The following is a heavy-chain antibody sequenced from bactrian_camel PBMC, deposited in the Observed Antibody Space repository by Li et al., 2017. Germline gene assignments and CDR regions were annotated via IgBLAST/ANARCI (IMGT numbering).Heavy chain of an antibody. Sequence: VQLVESGGGSVQAGGSLRLSCAASGYTYSSNAMAWFRQAPGKEREGVAHIHTAGGTTYYADSVKGRFTISQDNAKSTVYLQMNSLKPEDTAVYYCAASFFNSGGTWYEGAVPSEDEYNYWGQGTQVTVS. CDR1: GYTYSSNA. V-gene: IGHV3S40*01. J-gene: IGHJ4*01. D-gene: IGHD6*01. CDR3: AASFFNSGGTWYEGAVPSEDEYNY. CDR2: IHTAGGTT.